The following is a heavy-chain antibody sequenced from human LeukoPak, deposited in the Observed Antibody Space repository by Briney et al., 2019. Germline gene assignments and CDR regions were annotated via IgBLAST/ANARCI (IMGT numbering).Heavy chain of an antibody. V-gene: IGHV3-53*01. CDR2: IYTTSKT. CDR1: GFTVSINY. D-gene: IGHD1-1*01. CDR3: AKVSPTGRAFDC. Sequence: GGSLRLSCAASGFTVSINYMSWVRQAPGEGLEWVSVIYTTSKTYYADSVKGRFSISRKNSKNTVYLQMNSLRAEDTAVYYCAKVSPTGRAFDCWGQGTLVTVSS. J-gene: IGHJ4*02.